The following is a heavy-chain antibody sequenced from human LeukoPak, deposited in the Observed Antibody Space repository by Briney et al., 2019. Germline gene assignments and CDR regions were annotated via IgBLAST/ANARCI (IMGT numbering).Heavy chain of an antibody. CDR2: IKQDGNEK. J-gene: IGHJ3*02. D-gene: IGHD4-23*01. CDR1: GFTFSGYL. V-gene: IGHV3-7*01. Sequence: GGSLRLSCAASGFTFSGYLMNWVRQVPGKGLEWVANIKQDGNEKNFVDSVKGRFTIFRDNAKNSLYLQMNSLRAEDTAVYYCARPGDYGGNSDAFDIWGQGTMVTASS. CDR3: ARPGDYGGNSDAFDI.